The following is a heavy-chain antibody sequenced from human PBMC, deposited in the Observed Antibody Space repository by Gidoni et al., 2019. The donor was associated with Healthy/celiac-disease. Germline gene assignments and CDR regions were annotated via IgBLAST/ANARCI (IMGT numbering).Heavy chain of an antibody. CDR2: TCYRYKWYN. Sequence: QVQLQKSGPGLVKPSQTLPLTCAISGDSVSSNSHAWNWIRQSPSRGLEWLGRTCYRYKWYNDYAGSVKSRITINPDTSKNQFPLHLNSVTPEDTAVYYCARDIVGAYYFDYWGKGTLVTVSS. V-gene: IGHV6-1*01. D-gene: IGHD1-26*01. J-gene: IGHJ4*02. CDR1: GDSVSSNSHA. CDR3: ARDIVGAYYFDY.